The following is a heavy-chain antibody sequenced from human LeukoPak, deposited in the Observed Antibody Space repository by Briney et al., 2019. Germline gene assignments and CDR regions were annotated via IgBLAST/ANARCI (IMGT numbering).Heavy chain of an antibody. V-gene: IGHV1-18*01. CDR3: ARGLGSYPEIPPDY. Sequence: ASVKVSCKASGYTFTNYGITWVRQAPGQGLEWMGWINTYNGNTNYAQNLQGRVTMTTDTSTNTAYMELRSLRSDDTAVYYCARGLGSYPEIPPDYWGQGTLVTVSS. CDR2: INTYNGNT. J-gene: IGHJ4*02. D-gene: IGHD3-16*02. CDR1: GYTFTNYG.